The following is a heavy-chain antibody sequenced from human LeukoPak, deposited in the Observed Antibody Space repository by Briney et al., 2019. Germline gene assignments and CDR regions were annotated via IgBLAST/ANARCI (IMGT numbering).Heavy chain of an antibody. CDR2: ISAYNGNT. CDR1: GYTFTSYG. Sequence: ASVKVSCKASGYTFTSYGISWVRQAPGQGLEWMGWISAYNGNTNYAQKLQGRVTMTTDTSTCTAYMELRSLRSDDTAVYYCARDQVNPYYDFWSGYSHQYGMDVWGQGTTVTVSS. J-gene: IGHJ6*02. CDR3: ARDQVNPYYDFWSGYSHQYGMDV. D-gene: IGHD3-3*01. V-gene: IGHV1-18*01.